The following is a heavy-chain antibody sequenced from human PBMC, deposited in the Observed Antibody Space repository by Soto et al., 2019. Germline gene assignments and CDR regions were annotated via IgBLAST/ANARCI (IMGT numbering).Heavy chain of an antibody. V-gene: IGHV4-39*07. CDR1: GGSISSSSYY. D-gene: IGHD4-17*01. Sequence: SETLSLTCTVSGGSISSSSYYWGWIRQPPGKGLEWIGSIYYSGSTYYNPSLKSRVTISVDTSKNQFSLKLSSVTAADTAVYYCARGGSYGDYEVDYWGQGTLFTVSS. CDR2: IYYSGST. CDR3: ARGGSYGDYEVDY. J-gene: IGHJ4*02.